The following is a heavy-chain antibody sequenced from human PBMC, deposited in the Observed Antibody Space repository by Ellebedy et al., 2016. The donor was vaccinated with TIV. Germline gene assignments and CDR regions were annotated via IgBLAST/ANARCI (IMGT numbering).Heavy chain of an antibody. V-gene: IGHV1-18*04. D-gene: IGHD5/OR15-5a*01. CDR3: TRGFYEKFDP. CDR2: ISGYNGDT. Sequence: ASAKVSCKASGYTFTKYGISWVRQAPGQGLEWMGWISGYNGDTNYAQKFQGRVTMTTDTSTSTVYMELRSLSFDDTAVYYCTRGFYEKFDPWGQGTLVTVS. CDR1: GYTFTKYG. J-gene: IGHJ5*02.